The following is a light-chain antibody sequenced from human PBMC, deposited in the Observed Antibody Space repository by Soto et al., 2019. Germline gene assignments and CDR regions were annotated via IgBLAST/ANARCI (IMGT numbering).Light chain of an antibody. CDR3: QQYNSYPHT. CDR2: TAS. V-gene: IGKV1-5*03. J-gene: IGKJ2*01. Sequence: DIQMTQSPSTLSASVGDRVTITCRASQSISSRLAWYQQKAGKAPNLLIYTASNLQSGVPSTFSGSGSGTEFTLSISSLQPDDSETYYCQQYNSYPHTFGQGTKLEIK. CDR1: QSISSR.